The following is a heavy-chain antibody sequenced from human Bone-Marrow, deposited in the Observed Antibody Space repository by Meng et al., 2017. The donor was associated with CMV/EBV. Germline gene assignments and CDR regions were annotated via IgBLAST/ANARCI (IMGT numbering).Heavy chain of an antibody. D-gene: IGHD5-24*01. J-gene: IGHJ3*02. CDR3: ARDRWPESDAFDI. Sequence: GGSLRLSCAASGFTFSSYWMSWVRQAPGKGLEWVANIKQDGSEKYYVDSVKGRFTISRDNAKNSLYLQMNSLRADDTAVYYCARDRWPESDAFDICGQGTMVTVSS. V-gene: IGHV3-7*01. CDR2: IKQDGSEK. CDR1: GFTFSSYW.